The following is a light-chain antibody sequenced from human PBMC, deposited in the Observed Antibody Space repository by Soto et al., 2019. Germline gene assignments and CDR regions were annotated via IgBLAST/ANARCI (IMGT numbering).Light chain of an antibody. CDR2: TAS. V-gene: IGKV1-5*03. J-gene: IGKJ1*01. CDR3: QQYNSYM. Sequence: DIQMTQSPSTLSASVGDRVTITCRASQSISSWLAWYQQKPGKAPKLLIYTASSVESGVPSRFSGSGSGTEFTLTISSLQADDFATYYCQQYNSYMFGQGTKVEIK. CDR1: QSISSW.